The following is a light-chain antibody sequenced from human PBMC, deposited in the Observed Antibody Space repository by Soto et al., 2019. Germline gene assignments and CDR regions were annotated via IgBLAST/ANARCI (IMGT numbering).Light chain of an antibody. V-gene: IGKV3-15*01. CDR3: QQYNDWPPLT. Sequence: ETVMTQSPVTLSLSPGDRATLSCRASHSVRSNLAWYQQKPGLPPRLLIYAASTRATGIPGRFSGSGSGTEFTLTISSLQSEDSAVYYCQQYNDWPPLTFGGGTKVEIK. CDR2: AAS. J-gene: IGKJ4*01. CDR1: HSVRSN.